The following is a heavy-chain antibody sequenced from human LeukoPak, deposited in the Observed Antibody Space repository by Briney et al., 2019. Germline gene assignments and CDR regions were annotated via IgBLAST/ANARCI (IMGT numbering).Heavy chain of an antibody. D-gene: IGHD1-26*01. J-gene: IGHJ4*02. Sequence: GASVKVSCKASGYTFTSYGISWVRQAPGQGLEWMGRIIPILGIANYAQKFQGRVTITADKSTSTAYMELSSLRSEDTAVYYCARLGLGATLDYWGQGTLVTVSS. CDR2: IIPILGIA. CDR1: GYTFTSYG. V-gene: IGHV1-69*04. CDR3: ARLGLGATLDY.